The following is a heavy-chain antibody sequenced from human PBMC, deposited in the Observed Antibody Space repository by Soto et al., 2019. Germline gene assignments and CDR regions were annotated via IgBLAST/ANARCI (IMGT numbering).Heavy chain of an antibody. CDR2: ISGSGGST. CDR1: GFTFSSYA. Sequence: EVQLLESGGGLVQPGGSLRRSCAASGFTFSSYAMSWVRQAPGKGLEWVSAISGSGGSTYYADSVKGRFTISRDNSKNTLYLQMNSLRAEDTAVYYCAKDQSTMIPYYYYGMDVWGQGTTVTVSS. J-gene: IGHJ6*02. D-gene: IGHD3-22*01. CDR3: AKDQSTMIPYYYYGMDV. V-gene: IGHV3-23*01.